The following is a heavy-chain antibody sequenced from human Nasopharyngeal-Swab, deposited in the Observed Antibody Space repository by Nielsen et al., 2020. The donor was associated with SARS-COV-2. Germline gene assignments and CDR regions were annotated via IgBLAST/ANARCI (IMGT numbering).Heavy chain of an antibody. J-gene: IGHJ4*02. Sequence: SETLSLTCTVSGGSISSSSYYWGWIRQPPGKGLEWIGSIYYSGSTYYNPSLKSRVTISVDTSKNQFSLKLSSATAADTAVYYCAVSSGWFDYWGQGTLVTVSS. V-gene: IGHV4-39*01. CDR3: AVSSGWFDY. CDR1: GGSISSSSYY. CDR2: IYYSGST. D-gene: IGHD6-19*01.